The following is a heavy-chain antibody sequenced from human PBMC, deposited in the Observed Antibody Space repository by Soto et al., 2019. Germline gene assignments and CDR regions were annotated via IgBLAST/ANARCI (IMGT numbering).Heavy chain of an antibody. CDR1: GYTFTSYW. CDR2: IYPADSDT. D-gene: IGHD6-13*01. Sequence: GESLKISCKGSGYTFTSYWIAWVRQMPGKGLEWMGVIYPADSDTRYSPSFKGQVTISVDKSISTAYLQWSSLKASDTAMYYCARLHIATSGPFDYWGQRTLGTVSS. CDR3: ARLHIATSGPFDY. V-gene: IGHV5-51*01. J-gene: IGHJ4*02.